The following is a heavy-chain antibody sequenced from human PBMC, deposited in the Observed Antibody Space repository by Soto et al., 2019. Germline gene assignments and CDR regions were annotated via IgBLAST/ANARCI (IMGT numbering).Heavy chain of an antibody. CDR3: ARDQGVAAAGITWFDP. CDR1: GASMNSYH. J-gene: IGHJ5*02. Sequence: SAALSLTWTVSGASMNSYHWSWIRQPAGKGLEWIGHIHSSGSTNYNPSLKSRVTMSVDTSKNQFSLRLMSLTAADTAVYYCARDQGVAAAGITWFDPWGQGSLVSGSS. D-gene: IGHD6-13*01. CDR2: IHSSGST. V-gene: IGHV4-4*07.